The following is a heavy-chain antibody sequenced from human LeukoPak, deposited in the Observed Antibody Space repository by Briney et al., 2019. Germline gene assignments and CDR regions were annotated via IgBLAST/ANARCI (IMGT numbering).Heavy chain of an antibody. J-gene: IGHJ5*02. CDR1: GYTFTSYG. CDR2: ISAYNGNT. Sequence: ASVKVSCKASGYTFTSYGISWVRQAPGQGLEWMGWISAYNGNTNYAQKLQGRVTMTTDTSTSTAYMELRSLRSDDTAVYYCARGVGQLLKYSWFDPWGQGTLVTVSS. V-gene: IGHV1-18*01. D-gene: IGHD2-2*01. CDR3: ARGVGQLLKYSWFDP.